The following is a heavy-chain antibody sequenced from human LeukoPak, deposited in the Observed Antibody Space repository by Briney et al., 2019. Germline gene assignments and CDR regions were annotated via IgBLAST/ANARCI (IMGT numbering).Heavy chain of an antibody. J-gene: IGHJ3*02. CDR2: IYYSGST. Sequence: SETLSLTCTVSGGSISSYYWSWIRQPPGEGLEWIGYIYYSGSTNYNPSLKSRVTISVDTSKNQFSLKLSSVTAADTAVYYCARVNYYDSRGYGAFDIWGQGTMVTVSS. D-gene: IGHD3-22*01. CDR1: GGSISSYY. CDR3: ARVNYYDSRGYGAFDI. V-gene: IGHV4-59*01.